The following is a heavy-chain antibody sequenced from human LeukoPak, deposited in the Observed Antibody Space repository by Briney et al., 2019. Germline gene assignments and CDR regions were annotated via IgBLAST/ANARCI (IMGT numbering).Heavy chain of an antibody. CDR2: INPNSGGT. D-gene: IGHD4-17*01. V-gene: IGHV1-2*02. CDR1: GYSFTVYY. CDR3: ATLYGDYVASDY. J-gene: IGHJ4*02. Sequence: ASVTVSCKASGYSFTVYYMHWVRQAPGQGLEWMGWINPNSGGTNYAQKFLGRVTMTRDTSVSTAYMELSRLRSDDTAVYYCATLYGDYVASDYWGQGTLVTASS.